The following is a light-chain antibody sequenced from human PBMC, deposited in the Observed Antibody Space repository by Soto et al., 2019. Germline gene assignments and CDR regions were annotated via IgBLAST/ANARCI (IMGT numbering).Light chain of an antibody. Sequence: EIVLTQSPATLSLSPGERATLSCRASQSVSSYLAWYQQKPGQAPRLLIYDASNRATGIPARFSGSGSGTDFTLTISSLEPDDFAVYYGQQRSNWPLSFTCGPGTKVDIK. CDR2: DAS. CDR1: QSVSSY. V-gene: IGKV3-11*01. CDR3: QQRSNWPLSFT. J-gene: IGKJ3*01.